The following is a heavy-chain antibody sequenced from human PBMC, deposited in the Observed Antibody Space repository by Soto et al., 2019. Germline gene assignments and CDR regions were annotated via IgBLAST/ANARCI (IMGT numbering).Heavy chain of an antibody. J-gene: IGHJ4*02. CDR1: GGTFGRNT. CDR3: ARDLNWAIDF. CDR2: IAPIFGAS. Sequence: QVHLVQSAAEVKKPGSSVRVSCTASGGTFGRNTIAWIRQGPEQGLEWLGQIAPIFGASTYTQKFRGRVTITADESTTTSYMELSSLTSDATAVYFCARDLNWAIDFWGQGTLVIVSS. V-gene: IGHV1-69*01. D-gene: IGHD7-27*01.